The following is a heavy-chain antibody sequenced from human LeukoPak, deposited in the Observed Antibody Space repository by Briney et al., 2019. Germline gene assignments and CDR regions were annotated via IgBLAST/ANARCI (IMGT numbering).Heavy chain of an antibody. V-gene: IGHV1-46*01. J-gene: IGHJ4*02. CDR3: ARKPFGLGGLDY. CDR1: GYTFTGYY. D-gene: IGHD3-16*01. CDR2: INPSGGST. Sequence: ASVKVSCKASGYTFTGYYMHWVRQAPGQGLEWMGIINPSGGSTSYAQKFQARVTMTRDTSTRTVYMELSSLRSEDTAVYYCARKPFGLGGLDYWGQGTLVTVSS.